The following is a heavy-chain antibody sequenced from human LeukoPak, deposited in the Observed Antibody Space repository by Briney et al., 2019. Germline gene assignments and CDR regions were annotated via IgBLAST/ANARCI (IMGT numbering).Heavy chain of an antibody. CDR2: IKQDGSEK. J-gene: IGHJ3*02. D-gene: IGHD2-2*01. V-gene: IGHV3-7*01. CDR1: GFTFSSYW. CDR3: ARPTMPLVGVAFDI. Sequence: PGGSLRLSCAASGFTFSSYWMSWVRQAPGKGLEWVANIKQDGSEKYYVDSVMGRFTISRDNAKNSLYLQMNSLRAEDTAVYYCARPTMPLVGVAFDIWGQGTMVTVSS.